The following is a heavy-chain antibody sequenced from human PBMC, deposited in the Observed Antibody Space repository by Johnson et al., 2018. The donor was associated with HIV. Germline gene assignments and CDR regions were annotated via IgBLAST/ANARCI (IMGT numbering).Heavy chain of an antibody. CDR1: GFAFSNYA. V-gene: IGHV3-23*04. CDR3: SKNSRMTYDGRSAFDI. D-gene: IGHD2-8*01. Sequence: EKLVESGGGVVQPGGSLRLSCAASGFAFSNYAMNWVCQAPGKGLEWVSGISNSGGSTYFADSVKGRFTISRDNSKNTLYLQMNSLSAEDTAVYYCSKNSRMTYDGRSAFDIWGQGTMVTVSS. CDR2: ISNSGGST. J-gene: IGHJ3*02.